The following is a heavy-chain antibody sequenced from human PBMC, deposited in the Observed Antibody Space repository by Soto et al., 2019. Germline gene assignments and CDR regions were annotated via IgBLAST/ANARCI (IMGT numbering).Heavy chain of an antibody. J-gene: IGHJ3*02. V-gene: IGHV3-23*01. D-gene: IGHD2-15*01. Sequence: GGSLRLSCAASGFTFSSYAMSWVRQAPGKGLEWVSAISGSGGSTYYADSVKGRFTISRDNSKNTLYLQMNSLRAEDTAVYYCAKDDQDIVVVVAATPSSAFDIWGQGTMVTVSS. CDR3: AKDDQDIVVVVAATPSSAFDI. CDR1: GFTFSSYA. CDR2: ISGSGGST.